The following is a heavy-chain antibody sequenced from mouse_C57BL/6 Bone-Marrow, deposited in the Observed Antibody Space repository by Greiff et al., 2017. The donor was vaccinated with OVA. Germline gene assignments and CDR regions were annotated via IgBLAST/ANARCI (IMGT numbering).Heavy chain of an antibody. CDR2: GQGLEWIG. J-gene: IGHJ1*03. V-gene: IGHV1-87*01. CDR3: SEDTAVYYCAYNYYGRSCWYFDV. D-gene: IGHD1-1*01. Sequence: VQLQESGPELARPWASVKISCQAFYTFSRRVHFAIRDTNYWMQWVKQRPGQGLEWIGATYPGNGDTSYNQKFKGKDPLTADKSSSTADMKLNSLTSEDTAVYYCAYNYYGRSCWYFDVWGTGTTVTVSS. CDR1: YTFSRRVH.